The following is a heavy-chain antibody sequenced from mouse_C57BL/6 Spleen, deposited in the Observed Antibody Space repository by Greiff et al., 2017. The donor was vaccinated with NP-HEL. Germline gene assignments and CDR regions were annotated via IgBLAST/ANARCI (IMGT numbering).Heavy chain of an antibody. V-gene: IGHV2-4*01. J-gene: IGHJ1*03. CDR2: IWSGGST. CDR1: GFSLTSYG. Sequence: VQLQQSGPGLVQPSQSLSITCTVSGFSLTSYGVHWVRQPPGKGLEWLGVIWSGGSTDYNAAFISRLSISKDNSKSQVFFKMNSLQADDTAIYYCAKAPFLGTTWDFDVWGTGTTVTVSS. D-gene: IGHD2-3*01. CDR3: AKAPFLGTTWDFDV.